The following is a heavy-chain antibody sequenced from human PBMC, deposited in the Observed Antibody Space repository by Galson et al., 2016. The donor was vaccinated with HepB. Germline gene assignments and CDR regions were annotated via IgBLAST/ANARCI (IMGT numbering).Heavy chain of an antibody. CDR2: IMPEDGYT. Sequence: SVKVSCKASGYRFTTFYVHWVRQAPGQGLEWIGRIMPEDGYTIYAQKFQGRVTITRDTSTSTVYMDLRSLMSADNGVYYCARDGHKWDFDYWGQGSLVTVSS. J-gene: IGHJ4*02. CDR3: ARDGHKWDFDY. D-gene: IGHD1-26*01. V-gene: IGHV1-46*01. CDR1: GYRFTTFY.